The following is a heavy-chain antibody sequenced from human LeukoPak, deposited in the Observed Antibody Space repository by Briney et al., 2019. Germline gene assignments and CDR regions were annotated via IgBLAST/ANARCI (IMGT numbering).Heavy chain of an antibody. J-gene: IGHJ5*02. CDR3: ARTREPYYYGSGSYYA. CDR1: GGSFSGYF. CDR2: ISHGGST. Sequence: SETLSLTCSVYGGSFSGYFWSWIRQPPGKGLEWMGEISHGGSTIYNPSLKSRITISVDTSKNQFSLRLNSVTAADTAVYYCARTREPYYYGSGSYYAWGQGTLVTVSS. D-gene: IGHD3-10*01. V-gene: IGHV4-34*01.